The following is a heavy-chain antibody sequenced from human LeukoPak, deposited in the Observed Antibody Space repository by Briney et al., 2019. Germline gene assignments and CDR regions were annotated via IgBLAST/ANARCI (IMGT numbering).Heavy chain of an antibody. CDR3: AKNSGSYYYFDY. Sequence: PGGSLRLSCAASGFTFSSMSWVRQAPGKGLEWVSAISARGGSTYYVDSVKGRFTISRDNTKNTLDLQMNGLRAEDTAVYYCAKNSGSYYYFDYWGQGTLVTVSS. J-gene: IGHJ4*02. CDR2: ISARGGST. CDR1: GFTFSS. V-gene: IGHV3-23*01. D-gene: IGHD1-26*01.